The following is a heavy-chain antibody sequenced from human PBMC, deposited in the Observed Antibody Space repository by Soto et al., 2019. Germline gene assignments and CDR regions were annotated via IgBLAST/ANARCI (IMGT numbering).Heavy chain of an antibody. J-gene: IGHJ4*02. D-gene: IGHD6-19*01. CDR1: GFTFSTYW. V-gene: IGHV3-74*01. Sequence: GGSLRLSCAASGFTFSTYWMRWVRQAPGKGLVWVSSISSDGSSTTYADSVKGRFTIPRDNAKDTLYLQMNSLRAEDTAVYYCARVGYSSGWYLDYWGQGALVTVSS. CDR2: ISSDGSST. CDR3: ARVGYSSGWYLDY.